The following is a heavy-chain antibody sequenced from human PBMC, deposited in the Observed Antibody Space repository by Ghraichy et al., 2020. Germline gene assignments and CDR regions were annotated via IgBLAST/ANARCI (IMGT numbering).Heavy chain of an antibody. V-gene: IGHV3-53*01. CDR1: GFTVSSNY. J-gene: IGHJ4*02. D-gene: IGHD3-22*01. CDR2: IYSGGST. Sequence: GGSLRLSCAASGFTVSSNYMSWVRQAPGKGLEWVSVIYSGGSTYYADSVKGRFTISRDNSKNTLYLQMNSLRAEDTAVYYCASVTSSGYSRALDYWGQGTLVTVSS. CDR3: ASVTSSGYSRALDY.